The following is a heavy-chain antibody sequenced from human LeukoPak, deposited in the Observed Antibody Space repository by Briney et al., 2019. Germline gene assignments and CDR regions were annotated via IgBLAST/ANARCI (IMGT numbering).Heavy chain of an antibody. J-gene: IGHJ6*03. D-gene: IGHD3-10*01. CDR2: ISGSGGST. CDR1: GFTFSNYA. Sequence: GGSLRLSCSASGFTFSNYAMNWVRQAPGKGLEWVSAISGSGGSTYYADSVKGRFTISRDNSKNTLYLQMNSLRAEDTAVYYCAKDQRGSGSYTTTYYYYYMDVWGKGTTVTISS. CDR3: AKDQRGSGSYTTTYYYYYMDV. V-gene: IGHV3-23*01.